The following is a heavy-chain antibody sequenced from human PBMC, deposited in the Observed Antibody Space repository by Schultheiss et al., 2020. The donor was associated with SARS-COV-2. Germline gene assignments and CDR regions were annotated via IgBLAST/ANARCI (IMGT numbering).Heavy chain of an antibody. CDR1: GGSISSGGYY. CDR2: IHYTGMA. CDR3: ARTADIVLMVWNV. J-gene: IGHJ6*02. Sequence: SETLSLTCTVSGGSISSGGYYWSWIRQHPGKGLEWIADIHYTGMAYYNPSLRSRATISVDLSLKLTSVTASDTAVYYCARTADIVLMVWNVWGQGTTVTVSS. D-gene: IGHD2-8*01. V-gene: IGHV4-31*03.